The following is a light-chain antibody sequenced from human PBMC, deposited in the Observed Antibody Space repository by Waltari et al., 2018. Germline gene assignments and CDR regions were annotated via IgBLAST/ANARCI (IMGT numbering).Light chain of an antibody. CDR1: SNKVGSNA. V-gene: IGLV1-44*01. J-gene: IGLJ2*01. Sequence: QSALTKEASVSGPVGQKVTLPCTGTSNKVGSNAWAWYQQISHGAPKTVMFGNSLPSGIPDRFSGSKSGTTASLTISGLQPEDEADYYCSTWDYSLSAQVFGGGTKLTVL. CDR2: GNS. CDR3: STWDYSLSAQV.